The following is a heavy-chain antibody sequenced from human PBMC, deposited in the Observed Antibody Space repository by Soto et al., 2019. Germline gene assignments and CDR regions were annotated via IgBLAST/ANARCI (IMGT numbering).Heavy chain of an antibody. D-gene: IGHD6-19*01. CDR2: ISYDGSNR. Sequence: GGSLRLSCAASGFTFSSYAMHWVRQAPGKGLEWVAVISYDGSNRYYADSVKGRFTISRDNSKNTLYLQMNSLRAEDTAVYYCARVAVAGTGTVYWGQGTLVTVSS. V-gene: IGHV3-30-3*01. CDR3: ARVAVAGTGTVY. CDR1: GFTFSSYA. J-gene: IGHJ4*02.